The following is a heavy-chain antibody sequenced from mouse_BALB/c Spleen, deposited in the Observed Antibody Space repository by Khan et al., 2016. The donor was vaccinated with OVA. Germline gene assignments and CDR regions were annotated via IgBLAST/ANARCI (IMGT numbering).Heavy chain of an antibody. D-gene: IGHD2-1*01. V-gene: IGHV1S81*02. J-gene: IGHJ3*01. CDR2: INPSNGGT. CDR1: GYTFTSYY. Sequence: QVQLQQPGAELVKPGSSLKISCKASGYTFTSYYMYWVKQRPGQGLEWIGGINPSNGGTHFNEKFKSKATLTVDKSSNTAYMQLSSLTSKDSAVYYCARSGYGNPFAYWGQGTLVTVSA. CDR3: ARSGYGNPFAY.